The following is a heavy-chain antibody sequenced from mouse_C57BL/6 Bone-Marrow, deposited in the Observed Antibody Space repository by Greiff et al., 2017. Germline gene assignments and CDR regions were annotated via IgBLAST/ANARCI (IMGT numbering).Heavy chain of an antibody. CDR1: YTFTDYYM. J-gene: IGHJ3*01. CDR2: YPGSGNTY. V-gene: IGHV1-83*01. Sequence: VQLQQSGPELVKPGASVTMSCKASGYTFTDYYMHWVKQKPGKGLEWIGEIYPGSGNTYYNEKFKGKATLTADTSSSTAYMQLSSLSSEVSAVYICARCRYDGYYGFCAYWGQGTLVTVSA. CDR3: RCRYDGYYGFCAY. D-gene: IGHD2-3*01.